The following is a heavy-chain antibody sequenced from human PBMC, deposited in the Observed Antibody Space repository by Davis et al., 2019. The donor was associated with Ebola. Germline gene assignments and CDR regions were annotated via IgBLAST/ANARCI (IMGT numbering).Heavy chain of an antibody. CDR2: ISAYNGNT. Sequence: ASVKVSCKASGYTFTSYGISWVRQAPGQGLEWMGWISAYNGNTNYAQKLQGRVTMTTDTSTSTAYMELRSLRSADTAVYYCASRYSGSYYLTAFDIWGQGTMVTVSS. V-gene: IGHV1-18*01. CDR3: ASRYSGSYYLTAFDI. CDR1: GYTFTSYG. D-gene: IGHD1-26*01. J-gene: IGHJ3*02.